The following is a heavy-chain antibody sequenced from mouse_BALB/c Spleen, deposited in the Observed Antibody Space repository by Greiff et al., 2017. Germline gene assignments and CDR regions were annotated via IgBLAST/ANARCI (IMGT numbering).Heavy chain of an antibody. CDR2: IWSGGST. CDR3: ARNIPYYYAMDY. D-gene: IGHD5-1-1*01. CDR1: GFSLTSYG. V-gene: IGHV2-4-1*01. J-gene: IGHJ4*01. Sequence: QVHVKQSGPGLVQPSQSLSITCTVSGFSLTSYGVHWVRQSPGKGLEWLGVIWSGGSTDYNAAFISRLSISKDNSKSQVFFKMNSLQADDTAIYYCARNIPYYYAMDYWGQGTSVTVSS.